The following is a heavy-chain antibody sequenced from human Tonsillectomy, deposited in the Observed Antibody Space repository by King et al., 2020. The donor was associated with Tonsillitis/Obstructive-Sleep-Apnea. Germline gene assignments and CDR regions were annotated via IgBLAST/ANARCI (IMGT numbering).Heavy chain of an antibody. D-gene: IGHD3-10*01. Sequence: VQLVESGGGVVQPGRSLRLSCAASGFIFNTYFIHWVRQAPGKGLEWVAVILSDGSNKYYADSVKGRFTISRDNSKNTSYLQMNSLRADDTAVYYWAREVGRSYYFDYWGQGTLVTVSS. CDR2: ILSDGSNK. CDR1: GFIFNTYF. V-gene: IGHV3-33*01. CDR3: AREVGRSYYFDY. J-gene: IGHJ4*02.